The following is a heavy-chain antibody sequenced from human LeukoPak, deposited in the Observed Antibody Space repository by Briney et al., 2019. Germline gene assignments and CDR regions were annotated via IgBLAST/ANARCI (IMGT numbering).Heavy chain of an antibody. CDR2: ISYDGSNK. V-gene: IGHV3-30-3*01. CDR1: GFTFSSYA. CDR3: ARDKPLGGDLDAFDI. D-gene: IGHD4-17*01. J-gene: IGHJ3*02. Sequence: TGGSLRLSCAASGFTFSSYAMHWVRQAPGKGLEGVADISYDGSNKYYADSVKGRFTISRDNPKNTLYLQMNSLRAEDTAVYYCARDKPLGGDLDAFDIWGQGTMVTVSS.